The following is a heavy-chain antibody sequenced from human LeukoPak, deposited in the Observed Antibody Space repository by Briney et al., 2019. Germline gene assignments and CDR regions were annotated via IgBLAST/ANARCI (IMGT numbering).Heavy chain of an antibody. Sequence: GESLRLSCAVSGFTISSYAMSWVRQPPGQGLEWASTISGSAGSTYYADSVKGRFTISRDNSKNTMYLQMNSLGAEDTAVYYCAKDNYDFWSGVLNAFDIWGQGTMVTVSS. V-gene: IGHV3-23*01. CDR3: AKDNYDFWSGVLNAFDI. CDR1: GFTISSYA. CDR2: ISGSAGST. J-gene: IGHJ3*02. D-gene: IGHD3-3*01.